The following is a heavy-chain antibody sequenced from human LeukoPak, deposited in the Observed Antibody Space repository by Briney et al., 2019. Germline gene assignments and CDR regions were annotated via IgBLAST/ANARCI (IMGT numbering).Heavy chain of an antibody. J-gene: IGHJ6*02. CDR1: GYTFTGYY. V-gene: IGHV1-46*01. D-gene: IGHD2-2*01. CDR2: INPSGGST. CDR3: ARGGVGGDEDYGMDV. Sequence: GASVKVSCKASGYTFTGYYMHWVRQAPGQGLEWMGIINPSGGSTSYAQKFQGRVTMTRDTSTSTVYMELSSLRSEDTAVYYCARGGVGGDEDYGMDVWGQGTTVTVSS.